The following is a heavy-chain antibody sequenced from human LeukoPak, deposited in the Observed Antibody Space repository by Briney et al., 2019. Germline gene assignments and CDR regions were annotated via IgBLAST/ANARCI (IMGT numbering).Heavy chain of an antibody. J-gene: IGHJ6*02. V-gene: IGHV1-46*01. Sequence: RASVKVSCKASGYTFTSYYMHWVRQAPGQGLEWMGIINPSGGSTSYAQKFQGRVTMTRDTSTSTVYMELSSLRSEDTAVYYCAGDEVVATIGGTKYYYGMDVWGQGTTVTVSS. CDR2: INPSGGST. CDR1: GYTFTSYY. D-gene: IGHD5-12*01. CDR3: AGDEVVATIGGTKYYYGMDV.